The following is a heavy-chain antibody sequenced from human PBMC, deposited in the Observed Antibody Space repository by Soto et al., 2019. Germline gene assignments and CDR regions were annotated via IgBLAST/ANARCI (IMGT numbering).Heavy chain of an antibody. V-gene: IGHV1-69*13. CDR3: ARDRGRRDGYNSFDY. D-gene: IGHD5-12*01. J-gene: IGHJ4*02. CDR1: GGTFSSYA. CDR2: IIPIFGTA. Sequence: SVKVSCKASGGTFSSYAISWVRQAPGQGLEWMGGIIPIFGTANYAQKFQGRVTITADESTSTAYMELSSLRSEDTAVYYCARDRGRRDGYNSFDYWGQGTLVTVPQ.